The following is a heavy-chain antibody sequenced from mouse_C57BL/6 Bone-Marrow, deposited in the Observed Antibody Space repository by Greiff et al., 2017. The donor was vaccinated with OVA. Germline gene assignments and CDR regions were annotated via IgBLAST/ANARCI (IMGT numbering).Heavy chain of an antibody. CDR2: ISSGSSTI. D-gene: IGHD2-3*01. Sequence: EVMLVESGGGLVKPGGSLKLSCAASGFTFSDYGMHWVRQAPEKGLEWVAYISSGSSTIYYADTVKGRFTISRDNAKNTLFLQMTSLRSEDTAMYYCARDDGSLFDYWGQGTTLTVSS. J-gene: IGHJ2*01. V-gene: IGHV5-17*01. CDR3: ARDDGSLFDY. CDR1: GFTFSDYG.